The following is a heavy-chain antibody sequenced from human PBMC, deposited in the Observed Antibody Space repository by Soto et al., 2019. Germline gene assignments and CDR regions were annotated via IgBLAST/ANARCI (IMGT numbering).Heavy chain of an antibody. V-gene: IGHV1-18*01. CDR3: ARAGYCSVGSCYSLRYYSYGMDV. CDR1: GYTFTSYG. D-gene: IGHD2-15*01. CDR2: ISAYNGNT. J-gene: IGHJ6*02. Sequence: XSVKVSCKASGYTFTSYGISWVRQAPGQGLEWMGWISAYNGNTNYAQKLQGRVTMTTDTSTSTAYMELRSLRSDDTAVYYCARAGYCSVGSCYSLRYYSYGMDVWGQGTTVTAP.